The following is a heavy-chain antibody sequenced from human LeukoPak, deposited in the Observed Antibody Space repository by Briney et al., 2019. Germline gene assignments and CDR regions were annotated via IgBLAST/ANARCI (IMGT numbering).Heavy chain of an antibody. J-gene: IGHJ5*02. CDR2: IDGSSSRT. CDR3: ARRGTAYCTPSSCHPNWFAP. D-gene: IGHD2/OR15-2a*01. Sequence: PGGSLRLSCAASGFIFSDYYMSWMRQAPGKGLEWLSYIDGSSSRTNYADSVKGRFTISRDNVKNSLYLQMNSLRAEDTAVYFCARRGTAYCTPSSCHPNWFAPWGQGTQVTVSS. V-gene: IGHV3-11*03. CDR1: GFIFSDYY.